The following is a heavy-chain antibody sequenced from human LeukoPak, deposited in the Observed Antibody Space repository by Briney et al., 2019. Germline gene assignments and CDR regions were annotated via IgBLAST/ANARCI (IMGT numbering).Heavy chain of an antibody. CDR1: GYSFTSYW. Sequence: GESLKISCKGSGYSFTSYWIGWVRQMPGKGLEWMGIIYPGDSDTRYSPSFQGQVTISADKSISTAYLQWSSLKASDTAMYYCARNPSQTYYYDSSGLDAFDVWGQGTMVTVSS. D-gene: IGHD3-22*01. J-gene: IGHJ3*01. V-gene: IGHV5-51*01. CDR3: ARNPSQTYYYDSSGLDAFDV. CDR2: IYPGDSDT.